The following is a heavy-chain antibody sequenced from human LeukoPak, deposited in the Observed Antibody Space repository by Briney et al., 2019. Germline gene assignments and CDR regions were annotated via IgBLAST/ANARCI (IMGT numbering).Heavy chain of an antibody. CDR1: CGSISSGSYY. D-gene: IGHD1-26*01. J-gene: IGHJ6*03. CDR2: IYTSGST. V-gene: IGHV4-61*02. CDR3: ARSAGAIPYYYYYYMDV. Sequence: SETLSLTCTVSCGSISSGSYYWSWIRQPAGKGLEWIGRIYTSGSTNYNPSLKSRVTISVDTSKNQFSLKLSSVTAADTAVYYCARSAGAIPYYYYYYMDVWGKGTTVTVSS.